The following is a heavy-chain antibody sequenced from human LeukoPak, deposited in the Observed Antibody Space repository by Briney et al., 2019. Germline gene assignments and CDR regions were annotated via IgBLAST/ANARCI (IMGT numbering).Heavy chain of an antibody. CDR1: GFTFSSYA. V-gene: IGHV3-23*01. D-gene: IGHD1-26*01. Sequence: GGSLRLSCAASGFTFSSYAMSWVRQASGKGLEWVSAISGSGGSTYYADSVKGRFTISRDNSKNALYLQMNSLRAEDTAVYYCARGGIGSGGYFDYWGQGTLVTVSS. CDR3: ARGGIGSGGYFDY. J-gene: IGHJ4*02. CDR2: ISGSGGST.